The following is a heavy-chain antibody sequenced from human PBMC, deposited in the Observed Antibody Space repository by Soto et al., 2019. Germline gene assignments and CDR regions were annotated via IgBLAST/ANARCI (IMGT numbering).Heavy chain of an antibody. D-gene: IGHD6-19*01. Sequence: EVQMLESGGGLVQAGGSLRLSCAASGFSFSSYALNWVRQAPGKGLEWVSTISGRGGRAYYADSVKGRFTISRDNSKNALYLQLDSLRADDTAVYYCAKDRSQGAVAGNSDFDYWGQGTLVTVSS. CDR3: AKDRSQGAVAGNSDFDY. V-gene: IGHV3-23*01. J-gene: IGHJ4*02. CDR1: GFSFSSYA. CDR2: ISGRGGRA.